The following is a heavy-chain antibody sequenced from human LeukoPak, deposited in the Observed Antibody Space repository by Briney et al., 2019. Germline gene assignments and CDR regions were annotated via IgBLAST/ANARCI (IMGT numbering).Heavy chain of an antibody. CDR2: VDPEDGET. D-gene: IGHD6-6*01. Sequence: ASVKVSCKVSGYTFTDYYMHWVQQAPGKGLEWMGLVDPEDGETIYAEKFQGRVTITADTSTDTAYMELSSLRSEDTAVYYCARDSRGDSSSDGPFDYWGQGTLVTVSS. V-gene: IGHV1-69-2*01. CDR3: ARDSRGDSSSDGPFDY. CDR1: GYTFTDYY. J-gene: IGHJ4*02.